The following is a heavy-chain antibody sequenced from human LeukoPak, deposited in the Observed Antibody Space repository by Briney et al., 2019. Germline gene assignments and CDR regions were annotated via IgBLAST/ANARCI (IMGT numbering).Heavy chain of an antibody. J-gene: IGHJ6*02. CDR2: IYHSGST. D-gene: IGHD3-16*01. CDR3: ASAVWVPGDPYYYYGMDV. Sequence: SQTLSLTCAVSGGSISSGGYSWSWIRQPPGKGLEWIGYIYHSGSTYYNPSLKSRVTISVDRSKNQFSLKLSSVTAADTAVYYCASAVWVPGDPYYYYGMDVWGQGTTVTVSS. CDR1: GGSISSGGYS. V-gene: IGHV4-30-2*01.